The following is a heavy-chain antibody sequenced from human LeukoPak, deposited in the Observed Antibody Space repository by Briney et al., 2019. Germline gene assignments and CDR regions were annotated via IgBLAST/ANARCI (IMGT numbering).Heavy chain of an antibody. V-gene: IGHV3-74*01. CDR3: ATGQGHGMDV. CDR2: INSDGSST. D-gene: IGHD1-14*01. J-gene: IGHJ6*02. CDR1: GFTFSSYW. Sequence: GGSLRLSCAASGFTFSSYWMHWFRQAPGKGLVWVSRINSDGSSTSYADSVKGPFTISRDNAKNTLYLQMNSLRAEDTAVYYCATGQGHGMDVWGQGTTVTVSS.